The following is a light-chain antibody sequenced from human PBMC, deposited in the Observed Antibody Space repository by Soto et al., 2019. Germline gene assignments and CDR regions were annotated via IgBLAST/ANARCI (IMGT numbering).Light chain of an antibody. Sequence: QSALTQPRSVSGSPGQSVTISCTGTSSDVGGYKYVSWYQQHPGKAPKLMIYDVSRRPSGVPDRFSGSKSGNTGSLTISGLQAEDEADYYCCSYAGSYIWVFGGGTKVTVL. CDR3: CSYAGSYIWV. CDR1: SSDVGGYKY. J-gene: IGLJ3*02. V-gene: IGLV2-11*01. CDR2: DVS.